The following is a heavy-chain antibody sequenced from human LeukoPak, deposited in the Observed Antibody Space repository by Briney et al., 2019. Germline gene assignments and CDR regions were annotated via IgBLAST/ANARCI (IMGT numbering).Heavy chain of an antibody. V-gene: IGHV4-30-2*01. J-gene: IGHJ3*02. CDR2: IYHSGST. CDR3: ARERRITMIVVERDAFDI. Sequence: PSQTLSLTCTVSGGSISSGGYYWSWIRQPPGKGLEWIGYIYHSGSTYYNPSLKSRVTISVDRSKNQFSLKLSSVTAADTAVYYCARERRITMIVVERDAFDIWGQGTMVTVSS. CDR1: GGSISSGGYY. D-gene: IGHD3-22*01.